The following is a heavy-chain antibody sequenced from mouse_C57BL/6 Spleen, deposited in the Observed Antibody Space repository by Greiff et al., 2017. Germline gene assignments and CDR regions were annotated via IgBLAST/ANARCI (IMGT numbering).Heavy chain of an antibody. CDR2: ISYDGSN. CDR1: GYSITSGYY. Sequence: ESGPGLVKPSQSLSLTCSVTGYSITSGYYWNWIRQFPGNKLEWMGYISYDGSNNYNPSLKNRISITRDTSKNQFFLKLNSVTTEDTATYYCAREDYSNYDFDYWGQGTTLTVSS. D-gene: IGHD2-5*01. CDR3: AREDYSNYDFDY. J-gene: IGHJ2*01. V-gene: IGHV3-6*01.